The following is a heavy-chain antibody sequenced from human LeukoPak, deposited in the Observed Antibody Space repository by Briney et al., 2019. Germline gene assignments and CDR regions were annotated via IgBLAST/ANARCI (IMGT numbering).Heavy chain of an antibody. CDR3: ARARSSYGYGDAFDI. CDR1: GFTVSNKY. V-gene: IGHV3-53*05. D-gene: IGHD5-18*01. Sequence: PGGSLRLSCAASGFTVSNKYMTWVRQAPGKGLEWVSLIYSDGRTYYADSVKGRFTISRDNSKNTLYLQMNSLRAEDTAVYYCARARSSYGYGDAFDIWGQGTMVTVSS. J-gene: IGHJ3*02. CDR2: IYSDGRT.